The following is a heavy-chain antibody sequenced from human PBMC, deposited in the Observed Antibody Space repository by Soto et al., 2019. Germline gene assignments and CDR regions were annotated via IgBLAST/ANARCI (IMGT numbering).Heavy chain of an antibody. CDR3: ARFYGDYTNHFDC. CDR1: GYSFTNYW. D-gene: IGHD4-17*01. CDR2: IYPGDSDS. V-gene: IGHV5-51*01. Sequence: GESLKISCTGSGYSFTNYWIGWVRQMPGKGLEWMGIIYPGDSDSRYSPSFQGQVTISADKSISTAYLQWSSLKASDTAMYYCARFYGDYTNHFDCWGQGTLVTVSS. J-gene: IGHJ4*02.